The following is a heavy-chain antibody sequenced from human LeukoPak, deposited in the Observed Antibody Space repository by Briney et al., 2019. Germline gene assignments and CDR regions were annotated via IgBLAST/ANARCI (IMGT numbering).Heavy chain of an antibody. J-gene: IGHJ4*02. D-gene: IGHD3-16*02. Sequence: SETLSLTCTVSGGSIRSYYWSWIRQPPGKGLEWIGYTYYSGSTNYNPSLKSRVTISVDTSKNQFSLKLSSVTAADTAVYYCARDFVLDYWGQGTLVTVSS. CDR1: GGSIRSYY. CDR2: TYYSGST. CDR3: ARDFVLDY. V-gene: IGHV4-59*01.